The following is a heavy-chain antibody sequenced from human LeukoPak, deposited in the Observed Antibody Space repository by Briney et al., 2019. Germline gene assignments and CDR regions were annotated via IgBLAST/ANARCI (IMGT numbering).Heavy chain of an antibody. D-gene: IGHD6-19*01. J-gene: IGHJ3*02. CDR2: VYYSGSA. CDR1: GYSIRSSNW. CDR3: ARNQAVAGNHGAMDI. V-gene: IGHV4-28*01. Sequence: SETLSLTCAVSGYSIRSSNWLGWIRQPPGKGLEWIGYVYYSGSAYYNPSLKSRVTMSVDTSKNQFSLKLSSVTAVDTAVYYCARNQAVAGNHGAMDIWGQGTMVTVSS.